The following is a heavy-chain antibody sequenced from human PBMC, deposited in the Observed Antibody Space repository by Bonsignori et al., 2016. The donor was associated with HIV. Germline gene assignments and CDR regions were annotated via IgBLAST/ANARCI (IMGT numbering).Heavy chain of an antibody. V-gene: IGHV1-8*01. Sequence: WVRQAPGQGLEWMGWMNPNSGNTGYAQKFQGRVTMTRNTSISTAYMELSSLRSEDTAVYYCARGFSKNWGWRGYYYMDVWGKGTTVTVSS. J-gene: IGHJ6*03. CDR2: MNPNSGNT. D-gene: IGHD7-27*01. CDR3: ARGFSKNWGWRGYYYMDV.